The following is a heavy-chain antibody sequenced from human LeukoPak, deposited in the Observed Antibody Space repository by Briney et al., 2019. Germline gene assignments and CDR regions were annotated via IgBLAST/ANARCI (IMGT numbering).Heavy chain of an antibody. CDR1: GFSLSTSGVG. CDR2: IYWDDDK. V-gene: IGHV2-5*02. CDR3: ARMQSAYDAFDI. D-gene: IGHD3-3*01. Sequence: SGPTLVKPTQTLTLTCTFSGFSLSTSGVGVGWIRQPPGKALECLALIYWDDDKRYSPSLKTRLTISKDTSKNQVVVTMTNMDPVDTATYYCARMQSAYDAFDIWGQGTMVTVSS. J-gene: IGHJ3*02.